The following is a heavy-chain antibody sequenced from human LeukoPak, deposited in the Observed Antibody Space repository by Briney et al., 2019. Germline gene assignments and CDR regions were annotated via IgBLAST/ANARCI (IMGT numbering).Heavy chain of an antibody. D-gene: IGHD6-13*01. CDR3: ATRLPRYSSSWHYYYYGMDV. CDR1: GYTLTELS. J-gene: IGHJ6*02. Sequence: GASVKVSCKVSGYTLTELSMHWVRQAPGKGLEWVGGFDPEDGETIYAQKFQGRVTMTEDTSTDTAYMELSSLRSEDTAVYYCATRLPRYSSSWHYYYYGMDVWGQGTTVTVSS. CDR2: FDPEDGET. V-gene: IGHV1-24*01.